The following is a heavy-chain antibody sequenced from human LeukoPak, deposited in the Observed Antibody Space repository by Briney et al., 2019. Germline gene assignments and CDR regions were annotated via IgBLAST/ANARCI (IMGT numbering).Heavy chain of an antibody. CDR1: GFTFSSYG. Sequence: GGSLRLSCAASGFTFSSYGMHWVRQAPGKGLEWVAVIWYDGGIKYYADSVKGRFTISRDNPKNTLYLQMNSLRAEDTAVYYCARVGSGSYFLDGFDIWGQGTMVTVSS. CDR3: ARVGSGSYFLDGFDI. V-gene: IGHV3-33*01. CDR2: IWYDGGIK. J-gene: IGHJ3*02. D-gene: IGHD1-26*01.